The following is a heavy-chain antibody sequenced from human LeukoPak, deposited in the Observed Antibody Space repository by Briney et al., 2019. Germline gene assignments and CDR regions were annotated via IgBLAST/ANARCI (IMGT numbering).Heavy chain of an antibody. Sequence: ASVKVSCKASGGTFSSYAISWVRQAPGQGLEWMGGIIPIFGTANYAQKFQGRVTITTDESTSTAYMELSSLRSEDTAVYYCARSDCSSTSCYMYYYYYYMDVWGKGTTVTVSS. V-gene: IGHV1-69*05. CDR1: GGTFSSYA. CDR3: ARSDCSSTSCYMYYYYYYMDV. CDR2: IIPIFGTA. D-gene: IGHD2-2*02. J-gene: IGHJ6*03.